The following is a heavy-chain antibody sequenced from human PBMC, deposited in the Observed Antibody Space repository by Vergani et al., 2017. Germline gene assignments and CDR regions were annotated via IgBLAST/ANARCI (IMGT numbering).Heavy chain of an antibody. J-gene: IGHJ4*02. V-gene: IGHV2-70*01. Sequence: QVTLRESGPALVKPTQTLTLTCTFSGFSLSTSGMCVSWLRQPPGKALEWLALIDWDDDKYYSTSLKTRLTISKDTSKNQVVLTMTNMDPVDTATYYCARVLVGATICPSEPPDYWGQGTLVTVSS. CDR2: IDWDDDK. CDR3: ARVLVGATICPSEPPDY. D-gene: IGHD1-26*01. CDR1: GFSLSTSGMC.